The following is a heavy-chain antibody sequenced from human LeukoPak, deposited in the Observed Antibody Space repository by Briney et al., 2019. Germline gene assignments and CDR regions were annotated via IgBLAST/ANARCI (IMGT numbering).Heavy chain of an antibody. D-gene: IGHD3-22*01. Sequence: PGGSLRLSCAASGFTFSDYYMSWIRQAPGKGLEWVSYTSSSSSYTNYADSVKGRFTISRDNAKNSLYLQMNSLRAEDTAVYYCARFHDSSGYYKVTMRYFDYWGQGTLVTVSS. CDR3: ARFHDSSGYYKVTMRYFDY. J-gene: IGHJ4*02. V-gene: IGHV3-11*03. CDR1: GFTFSDYY. CDR2: TSSSSSYT.